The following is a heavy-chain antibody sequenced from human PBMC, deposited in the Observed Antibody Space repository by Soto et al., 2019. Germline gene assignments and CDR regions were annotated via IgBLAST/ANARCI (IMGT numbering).Heavy chain of an antibody. CDR2: ISGSGGST. V-gene: IGHV3-23*01. CDR1: GFTFSSYA. Sequence: EVQLLESGGGLVQPGGSLRLSCAASGFTFSSYAMSWVRQAPGKGLEWVSAISGSGGSTYYADSVKGRFTISRDNSKKRLYRLMNSLRAEDTAVYYCAKRVRYCGGDCYSPFDCWGQGTLVTVSS. D-gene: IGHD2-21*02. J-gene: IGHJ4*02. CDR3: AKRVRYCGGDCYSPFDC.